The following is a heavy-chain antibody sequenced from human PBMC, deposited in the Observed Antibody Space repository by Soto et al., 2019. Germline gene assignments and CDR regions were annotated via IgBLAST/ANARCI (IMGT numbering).Heavy chain of an antibody. D-gene: IGHD3-10*01. V-gene: IGHV5-51*01. Sequence: GESMKISCKGPGHLFNNHWIGWVRQTPGKGLEWMGLIFTRDSETKTSPSFQGHVSFSVDNSINTVYLQWTSLKTTDTGIYFCARGYFDSGHGYDLWGQGTLVTVSS. CDR1: GHLFNNHW. CDR3: ARGYFDSGHGYDL. CDR2: IFTRDSET. J-gene: IGHJ5*02.